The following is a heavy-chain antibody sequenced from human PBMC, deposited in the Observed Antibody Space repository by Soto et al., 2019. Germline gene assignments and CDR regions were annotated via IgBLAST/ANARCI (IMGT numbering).Heavy chain of an antibody. Sequence: GGSLRLSCAASGFTFSSYAMSWVRQAPGKGLEWVSAISGSGGSTYYADSVKGRFTISRDNSKNTLYLQMNSLRAEDTAVYYCARLAAAGLKTQNWFDPWGQGTLVTVSS. CDR1: GFTFSSYA. CDR3: ARLAAAGLKTQNWFDP. V-gene: IGHV3-23*01. CDR2: ISGSGGST. D-gene: IGHD6-13*01. J-gene: IGHJ5*02.